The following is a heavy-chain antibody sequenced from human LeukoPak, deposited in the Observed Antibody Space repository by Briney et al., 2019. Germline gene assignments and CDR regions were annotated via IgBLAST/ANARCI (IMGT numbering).Heavy chain of an antibody. D-gene: IGHD3-22*01. CDR1: GGSFSGYY. CDR3: ARGYYYDSSGYQMDFDY. CDR2: INHSGST. Sequence: SETLSLTCAVYGGSFSGYYWSWIRQPPGKGLKWIGEINHSGSTNYNPSLKSRVTISVDTSKNQFSLKLSSVTAADTAVYYCARGYYYDSSGYQMDFDYWGQGTLVTVSS. V-gene: IGHV4-34*01. J-gene: IGHJ4*02.